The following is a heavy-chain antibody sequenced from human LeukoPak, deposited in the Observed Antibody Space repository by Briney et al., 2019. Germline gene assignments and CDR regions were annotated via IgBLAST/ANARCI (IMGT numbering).Heavy chain of an antibody. D-gene: IGHD4-23*01. CDR3: ARDNSVEDTAWWFDP. Sequence: GGSLRLSCAASGFTVSSNDMSWVRQAPGKGLECISVIYSGGSTDYADSVKGRLTISRDNSKNTLYLQMSSLRSEDTAVYYCARDNSVEDTAWWFDPWGQGTLVTVSS. CDR2: IYSGGST. J-gene: IGHJ5*02. V-gene: IGHV3-53*05. CDR1: GFTVSSND.